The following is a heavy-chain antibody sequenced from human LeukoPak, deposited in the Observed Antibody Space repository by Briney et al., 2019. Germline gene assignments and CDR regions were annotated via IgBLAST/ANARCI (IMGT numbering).Heavy chain of an antibody. V-gene: IGHV3-21*01. CDR2: ISSSSSYI. D-gene: IGHD5-12*01. Sequence: GGSLRLSCAASGFTFSSYSMNWVRQAPGKGLEWVSSISSSSSYIYYADSVKGRFTISRDNAKNSLYLQMNSLRAEDTAVYYCARDSDIVATHFYYYYGMDVWGQGTTVTVSS. CDR3: ARDSDIVATHFYYYYGMDV. J-gene: IGHJ6*02. CDR1: GFTFSSYS.